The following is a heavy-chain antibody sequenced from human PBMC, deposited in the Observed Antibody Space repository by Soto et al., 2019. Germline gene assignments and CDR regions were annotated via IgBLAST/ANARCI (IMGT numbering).Heavy chain of an antibody. J-gene: IGHJ4*03. D-gene: IGHD2-21*02. V-gene: IGHV4-4*07. CDR1: GCSIGNYY. CDR2: IYTSGTT. Sequence: SETLSLPCPVSGCSIGNYYWSWIRQPAGKGLEWIGRIYTSGTTNYNPSLKSRVTMSVDTSKNQFSLNLSSMTAADTAVYYCARGPYCGTDCYFDYWGQGTLVNV. CDR3: ARGPYCGTDCYFDY.